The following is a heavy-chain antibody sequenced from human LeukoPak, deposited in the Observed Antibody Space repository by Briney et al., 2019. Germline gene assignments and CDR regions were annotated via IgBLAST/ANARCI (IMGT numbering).Heavy chain of an antibody. Sequence: ASVKVSCKASGYTFTSFGISWVRQAPGQGLEWMGWISAYNGNTNYAQKLQGRVTMTTDTSTSTAYMELRGLRSDDTAVYYCARAVLLWFGESQNYGMDVWANGTTVTVSS. D-gene: IGHD3-10*01. CDR2: ISAYNGNT. J-gene: IGHJ6*04. CDR3: ARAVLLWFGESQNYGMDV. V-gene: IGHV1-18*04. CDR1: GYTFTSFG.